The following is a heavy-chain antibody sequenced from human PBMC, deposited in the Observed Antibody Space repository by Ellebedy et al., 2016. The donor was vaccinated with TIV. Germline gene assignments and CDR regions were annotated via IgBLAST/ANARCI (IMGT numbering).Heavy chain of an antibody. CDR3: ASDILTGQGDYYYHGMDV. V-gene: IGHV1-2*02. Sequence: AASVKVSCKASGYTFTGYYMHWVRQAPGQGLEWIGWINPNSGGTNYAQKFQGRVTMTRDTSISTAYMELSSLRSEDTAVYYCASDILTGQGDYYYHGMDVWGQGTTVTVSS. J-gene: IGHJ6*02. D-gene: IGHD3-9*01. CDR2: INPNSGGT. CDR1: GYTFTGYY.